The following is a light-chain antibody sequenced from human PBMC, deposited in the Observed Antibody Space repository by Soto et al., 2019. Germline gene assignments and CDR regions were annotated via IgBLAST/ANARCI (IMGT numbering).Light chain of an antibody. CDR1: RSVSGN. V-gene: IGKV3D-15*01. CDR2: GAS. CDR3: QYYDTFRT. J-gene: IGKJ1*01. Sequence: EIVMTPSPATLSVSPGERTTLSCRASRSVSGNFAWYQQKPGQAPRLLIYGASGRATGIPDRFSGRGSGTDFTLTISRLEPEDFAVYYCQYYDTFRTFGQGTKVDIK.